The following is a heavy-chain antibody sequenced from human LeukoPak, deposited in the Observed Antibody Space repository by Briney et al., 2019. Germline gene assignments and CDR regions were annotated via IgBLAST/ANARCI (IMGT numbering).Heavy chain of an antibody. CDR1: GGSFSSGDYY. CDR3: ARYDAVGDYTSFDY. CDR2: IYFSGST. J-gene: IGHJ4*02. Sequence: SQTLSLTCTVSGGSFSSGDYYWSWLRQPPGKGLEWFGSIYFSGSTSYNPSLKSRVTISVDTSKNQFSLKLRSVTAADTAVYYCARYDAVGDYTSFDYWGQGTLVTVSS. D-gene: IGHD4-17*01. V-gene: IGHV4-30-4*08.